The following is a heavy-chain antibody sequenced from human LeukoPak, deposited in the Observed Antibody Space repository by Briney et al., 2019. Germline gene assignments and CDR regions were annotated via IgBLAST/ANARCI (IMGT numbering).Heavy chain of an antibody. D-gene: IGHD3-22*01. V-gene: IGHV3-11*01. J-gene: IGHJ3*02. CDR1: GFTFSDYY. CDR2: ISSSGSTI. Sequence: GGSLRLSCAASGFTFSDYYMSWIRQAPGKGLEWVSYISSSGSTIYYADSVKGRFTISRDNAKNSLYLQMNSLRAEDTAVYYCARFRLDGVDSSGYYSPHDAFDIWGQGTMVTVSS. CDR3: ARFRLDGVDSSGYYSPHDAFDI.